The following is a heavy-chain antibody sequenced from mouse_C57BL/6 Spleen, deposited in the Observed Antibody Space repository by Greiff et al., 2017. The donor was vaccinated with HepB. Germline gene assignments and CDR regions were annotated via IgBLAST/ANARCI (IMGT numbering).Heavy chain of an antibody. CDR1: GYAFSSSW. J-gene: IGHJ4*01. CDR2: IYPGDGDT. V-gene: IGHV1-82*01. CDR3: ARSITTVVATGGDYAMDY. D-gene: IGHD1-1*01. Sequence: QVQLKQSGPELVKPGASVKISCKASGYAFSSSWMNWVKQRPGKGLEWIGRIYPGDGDTNYNGKFKGKATLTADKSSSTAYMQLSSLTSEDSAVYFCARSITTVVATGGDYAMDYWGQGTSVTVSS.